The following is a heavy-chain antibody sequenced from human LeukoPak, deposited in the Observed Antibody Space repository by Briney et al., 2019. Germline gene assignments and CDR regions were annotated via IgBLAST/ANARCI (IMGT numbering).Heavy chain of an antibody. CDR1: GGSISSGSYY. Sequence: SQTLSLTCTVSGGSISSGSYYWSWIRQPAGKGLEWIGRIYTSGSTNYNPSLKSRVTISVDKSKNQFSLKLSSVTAADTAVYYCARWPKGISDAFDIWGQGTMVTVSS. CDR2: IYTSGST. D-gene: IGHD3-10*01. CDR3: ARWPKGISDAFDI. J-gene: IGHJ3*02. V-gene: IGHV4-61*02.